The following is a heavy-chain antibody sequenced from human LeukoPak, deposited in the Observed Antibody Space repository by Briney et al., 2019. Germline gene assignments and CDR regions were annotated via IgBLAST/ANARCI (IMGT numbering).Heavy chain of an antibody. CDR2: INPSGGST. CDR1: GYTFTSYY. J-gene: IGHJ6*02. Sequence: ASVKVSCKASGYTFTSYYMHWVRQAPGQGLEWMGIINPSGGSTSYAQKFQGRVTMTRDTSTSTVYMELSSLRSEDTAVYYCARDMGDYGGNICGMDVWGQGTTVTVS. CDR3: ARDMGDYGGNICGMDV. V-gene: IGHV1-46*01. D-gene: IGHD4-23*01.